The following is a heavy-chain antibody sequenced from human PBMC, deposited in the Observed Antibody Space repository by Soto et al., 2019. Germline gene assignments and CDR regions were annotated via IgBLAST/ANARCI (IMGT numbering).Heavy chain of an antibody. CDR2: IYYSGST. D-gene: IGHD2-8*01. CDR3: ARGVAPMVYAIRGAWFDP. J-gene: IGHJ5*02. Sequence: SVTLSLTCTVSGGSISSGGYYWSWIRQHPGKGLEWIGYIYYSGSTYYNPSLKSRVTISVDTSKNQFSLKLSSVTAADTAVYYCARGVAPMVYAIRGAWFDPWGQGTLVTVS. CDR1: GGSISSGGYY. V-gene: IGHV4-31*03.